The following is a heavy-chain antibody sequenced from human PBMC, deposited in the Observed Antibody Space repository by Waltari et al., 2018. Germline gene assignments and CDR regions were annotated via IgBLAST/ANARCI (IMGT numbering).Heavy chain of an antibody. J-gene: IGHJ6*02. D-gene: IGHD6-19*01. Sequence: EVQLLESGGGLVQPGGSLRLSCAASGFTFSSYAMSWVRQAPGKGLEWVSAISGGCGSTYYADPVKGRFTISRDNSKNTLYLQMNSLRAEDTAVYYCAKDRRNGAVARPYGMDVWGQGTTVTVSS. CDR1: GFTFSSYA. V-gene: IGHV3-23*01. CDR2: ISGGCGST. CDR3: AKDRRNGAVARPYGMDV.